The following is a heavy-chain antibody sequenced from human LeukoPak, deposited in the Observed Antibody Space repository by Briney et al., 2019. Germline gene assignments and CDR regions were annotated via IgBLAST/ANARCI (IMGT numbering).Heavy chain of an antibody. CDR3: ARGRGWNSPYYYYYYMDV. Sequence: SETLSLTCTVSGGSISSYYWSWIRQPAGKGLEWIGRIYTSGSTNYNPSLKSRVTMSVDTSKNQFSLKLSSVTAADTAVYYCARGRGWNSPYYYYYYMDVWGKGTTVTVSS. J-gene: IGHJ6*03. CDR2: IYTSGST. D-gene: IGHD6-19*01. CDR1: GGSISSYY. V-gene: IGHV4-4*07.